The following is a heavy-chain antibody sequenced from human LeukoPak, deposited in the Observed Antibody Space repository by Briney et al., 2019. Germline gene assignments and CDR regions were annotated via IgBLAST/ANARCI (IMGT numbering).Heavy chain of an antibody. CDR1: GGSFSGYY. V-gene: IGHV4-34*01. J-gene: IGHJ4*02. CDR3: ARNALDGYPNY. Sequence: SETLSLTCAVYGGSFSGYYWSWIRQPPGKGLEWIGEINHSGSTYYNPSLKSRVTISVDTSKNQFSLKLSSVTAADTAVYYCARNALDGYPNYWGQGTLVTVSS. D-gene: IGHD5-24*01. CDR2: INHSGST.